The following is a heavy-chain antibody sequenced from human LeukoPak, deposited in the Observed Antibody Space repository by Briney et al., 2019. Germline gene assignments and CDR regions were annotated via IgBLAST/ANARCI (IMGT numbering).Heavy chain of an antibody. CDR1: GYTFTGYY. V-gene: IGHV1-2*02. Sequence: ASVKVSCKASGYTFTGYYIHWVRQAPGQGLEWMGWINPDSGATNYAQKFQGRVTMTRDTSISTAYMELSRLRSDDTAVYHCARGFDWLEYYFDYWGQGTLVTVSS. CDR2: INPDSGAT. J-gene: IGHJ4*02. CDR3: ARGFDWLEYYFDY. D-gene: IGHD3-9*01.